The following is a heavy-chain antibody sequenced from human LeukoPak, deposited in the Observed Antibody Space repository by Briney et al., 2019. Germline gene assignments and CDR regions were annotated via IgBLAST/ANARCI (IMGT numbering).Heavy chain of an antibody. D-gene: IGHD2-2*01. J-gene: IGHJ6*02. CDR1: GYTFTSYG. V-gene: IGHV1-18*01. CDR3: ARSRCSSTSCQANYYYGMDV. Sequence: ASVKVSCKASGYTFTSYGISWVRQAPGQGLEWMGWISAYNGNTNYAQKLQGRVTMTTDTSTSTAYMELRSLRSDDTAVYYCARSRCSSTSCQANYYYGMDVWGQGTTVTVSS. CDR2: ISAYNGNT.